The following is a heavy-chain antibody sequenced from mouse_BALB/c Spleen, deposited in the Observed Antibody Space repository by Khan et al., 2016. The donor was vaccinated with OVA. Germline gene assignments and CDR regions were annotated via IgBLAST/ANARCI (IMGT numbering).Heavy chain of an antibody. V-gene: IGHV3-2*02. D-gene: IGHD1-1*01. CDR2: ISYSGST. CDR3: CRTNYFGYAVDY. J-gene: IGHJ4*01. CDR1: GYSITTNYA. Sequence: EVKLLESGPGLVKPSQSLSLTCTVTGYSITTNYAWDWIRQLPGNKLEWMGYISYSGSTSYNPSLKSRISITRDTSKNPFFLQLNSVTTEDTATYYYCRTNYFGYAVDYWGQGTSVTVSS.